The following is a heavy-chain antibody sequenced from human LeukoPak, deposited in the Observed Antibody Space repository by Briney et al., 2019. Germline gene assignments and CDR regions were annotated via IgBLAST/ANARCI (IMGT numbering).Heavy chain of an antibody. CDR1: GFTFDDYA. V-gene: IGHV3-9*01. CDR3: AKDLWGTAVAGTLDY. CDR2: ISWNSGSI. D-gene: IGHD6-19*01. Sequence: GRSLRLSCAASGFTFDDYAMHWVRQAPGKGLEWVSGISWNSGSIGYADSVKGRFTISRDNAKNSLYLQMNSLRAEDTALYYCAKDLWGTAVAGTLDYRGQGTLVTVSS. J-gene: IGHJ4*02.